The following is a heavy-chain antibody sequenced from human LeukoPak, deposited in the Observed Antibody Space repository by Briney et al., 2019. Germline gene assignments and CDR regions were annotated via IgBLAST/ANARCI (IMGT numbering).Heavy chain of an antibody. V-gene: IGHV1-18*01. D-gene: IGHD6-13*01. CDR1: GYTFTSYG. CDR2: ISAYNGNT. Sequence: ASVTVSCKASGYTFTSYGISWVRQAPGQGLEWMGWISAYNGNTNYAQKFQGRVTMTRDTSTSTVYMELSSLRSEDTAVYYCARGGGYSSSWYNPYWGQGTLVTVSS. J-gene: IGHJ4*02. CDR3: ARGGGYSSSWYNPY.